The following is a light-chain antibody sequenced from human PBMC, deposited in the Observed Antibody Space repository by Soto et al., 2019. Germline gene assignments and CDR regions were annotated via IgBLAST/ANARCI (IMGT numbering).Light chain of an antibody. CDR1: SGYSNYK. V-gene: IGLV9-49*01. J-gene: IGLJ1*01. CDR3: GADHGSGSNFVYV. Sequence: QPVLTQPPSASASLGASVTLTCTLNSGYSNYKVDWYQQRPGKGPRFVVRVGTGGIVGSKGDGIPDRFSVLGSGLNRYLNIKNIQEEDESDYHCGADHGSGSNFVYVFGTGTKVTVL. CDR2: VGTGGIVG.